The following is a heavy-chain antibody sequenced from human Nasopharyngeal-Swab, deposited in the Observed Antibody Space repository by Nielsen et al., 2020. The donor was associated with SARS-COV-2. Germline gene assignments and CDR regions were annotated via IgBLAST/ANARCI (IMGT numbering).Heavy chain of an antibody. CDR2: IYYSGST. CDR3: ARGGAEYYDFWSGYYVFDY. Sequence: RQAPGKGLEWIGYIYYSGSTNYNPSLKSRVTISVDTSKNQFSLKLSSVTAADTAVYYCARGGAEYYDFWSGYYVFDYWGQGTLVTVPS. D-gene: IGHD3-3*01. V-gene: IGHV4-59*01. J-gene: IGHJ4*02.